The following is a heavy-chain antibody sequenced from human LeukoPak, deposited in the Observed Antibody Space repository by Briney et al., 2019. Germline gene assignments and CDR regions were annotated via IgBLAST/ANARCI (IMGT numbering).Heavy chain of an antibody. Sequence: GGSLRLSCVGSGFTFSSCTVNWVRQAPGKRLEWVSSISSSSSFKQYADSAKGRFTISRDNAKNSLYLEMSGLRGEDTAVYYCARDLGSGDYLRKYFDLWGRGTLVAVSS. CDR2: ISSSSSFK. V-gene: IGHV3-21*06. J-gene: IGHJ2*01. CDR1: GFTFSSCT. CDR3: ARDLGSGDYLRKYFDL. D-gene: IGHD4-17*01.